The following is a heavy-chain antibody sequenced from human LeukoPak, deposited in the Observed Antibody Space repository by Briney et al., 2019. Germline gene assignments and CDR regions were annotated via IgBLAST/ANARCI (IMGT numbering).Heavy chain of an antibody. V-gene: IGHV3-20*04. Sequence: GGSLRLSCAASGFTFDDYGMSWVRQAPGKGLEWVSGINWNGGSTGYADSVKGRFTISRDNAKNSLYLQMNSLRAEDTALYYCARASSLSYYYYMDVWGKGTTVTVSS. CDR3: ARASSLSYYYYMDV. D-gene: IGHD3-10*01. J-gene: IGHJ6*03. CDR2: INWNGGST. CDR1: GFTFDDYG.